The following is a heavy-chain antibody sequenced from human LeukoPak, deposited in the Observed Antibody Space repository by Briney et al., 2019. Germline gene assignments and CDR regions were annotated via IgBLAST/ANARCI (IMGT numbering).Heavy chain of an antibody. D-gene: IGHD2-15*01. CDR2: ISDDSSFT. Sequence: GGSLRLSCVASGLRFRGYAMNWVRQAPGKGLECISTISDDSSFTYYADSVKGRSAISRDDSKNTLYLQMNNLKVEDTAVYYCAKGRCSGVGCDSFHSWGQGALVTVSS. V-gene: IGHV3-23*01. J-gene: IGHJ4*02. CDR1: GLRFRGYA. CDR3: AKGRCSGVGCDSFHS.